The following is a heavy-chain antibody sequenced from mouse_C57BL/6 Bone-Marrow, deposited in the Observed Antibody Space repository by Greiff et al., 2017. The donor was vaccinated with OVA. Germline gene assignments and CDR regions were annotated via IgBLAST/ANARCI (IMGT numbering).Heavy chain of an antibody. D-gene: IGHD1-1*01. Sequence: DVQLQESGPGMVKPSQSLSLTCTVTGYSITSGYDWHWIRHFPGNKLEWMGYISYSGSTNYNPSLKSRISITHDTSKNHFFLKLNSVTTEDTATYYCARGITTVVATDWYFDVWGTGTTVTVSS. J-gene: IGHJ1*03. CDR1: GYSITSGYD. CDR2: ISYSGST. CDR3: ARGITTVVATDWYFDV. V-gene: IGHV3-1*01.